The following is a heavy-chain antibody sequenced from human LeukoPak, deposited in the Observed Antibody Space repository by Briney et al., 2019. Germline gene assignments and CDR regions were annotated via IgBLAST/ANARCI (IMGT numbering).Heavy chain of an antibody. CDR3: ARGAVVPATSVWFDP. D-gene: IGHD2-2*01. CDR2: INPNSGGT. CDR1: GYTFTGYY. V-gene: IGHV1-2*02. Sequence: ASVKVSCKASGYTFTGYYMHWVRQAPGQGLEWMGWINPNSGGTNYAQKFQGRATMTRDTSISTAYMELSRLRSDDTAVYYCARGAVVPATSVWFDPWGQGTLVTVSS. J-gene: IGHJ5*02.